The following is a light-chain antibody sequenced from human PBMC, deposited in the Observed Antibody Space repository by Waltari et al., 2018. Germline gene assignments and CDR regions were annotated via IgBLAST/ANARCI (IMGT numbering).Light chain of an antibody. CDR2: GAS. V-gene: IGKV3-20*01. J-gene: IGKJ1*01. CDR1: QSVSRA. Sequence: EIVLTQSPGSLSSSPGERVTLSCRASQSVSRALAWYQQKPGQAPRLLIFGASNGATGIPDRFSGSGSETDFILTISRLEPEDFAVYYCQHYVRLPATFGRGTKVEIK. CDR3: QHYVRLPAT.